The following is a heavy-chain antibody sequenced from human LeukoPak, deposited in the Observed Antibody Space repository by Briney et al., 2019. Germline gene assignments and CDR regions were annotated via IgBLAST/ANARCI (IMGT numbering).Heavy chain of an antibody. V-gene: IGHV3-74*01. J-gene: IGHJ4*02. D-gene: IGHD3-22*01. CDR2: INSDGSDT. Sequence: GGSLRLSCAASGFTFSSYWMHWVRQAPGKGLVWASRINSDGSDTSYADSVKGRFTISRDNAKNTLYLQISSLGAEDTALYYCARDLRYYYDSSGYPDYWGQGTLVTVSS. CDR3: ARDLRYYYDSSGYPDY. CDR1: GFTFSSYW.